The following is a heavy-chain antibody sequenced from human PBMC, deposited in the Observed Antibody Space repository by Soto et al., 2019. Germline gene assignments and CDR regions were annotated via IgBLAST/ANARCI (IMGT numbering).Heavy chain of an antibody. J-gene: IGHJ3*01. D-gene: IGHD4-17*01. CDR2: ITHTGNS. Sequence: SETLSLICTVYGGSFSGFSWSWIRQPPGKGLEWIGEITHTGNSIYNPSLKNRVAISADTSKNQFSLNLTSVTAADTSVYFCARGRAFGDFAHWVQGTMVTVSS. CDR1: GGSFSGFS. V-gene: IGHV4-34*01. CDR3: ARGRAFGDFAH.